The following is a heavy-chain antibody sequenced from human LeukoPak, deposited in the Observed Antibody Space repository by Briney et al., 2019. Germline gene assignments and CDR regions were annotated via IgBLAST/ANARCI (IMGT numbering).Heavy chain of an antibody. V-gene: IGHV3-23*01. CDR1: GFIFSSYA. J-gene: IGHJ3*02. Sequence: GGSLRLSCAASGFIFSSYAMTWVRRAPGKGLEWVSGISGSGGSTKYVDSVKGRFTISRDNPKNTLYLQMNSLRAEDTAVYYCAKDRLHYYDSSGHDVFDIWGQGTMVTVSS. CDR3: AKDRLHYYDSSGHDVFDI. D-gene: IGHD3-22*01. CDR2: ISGSGGST.